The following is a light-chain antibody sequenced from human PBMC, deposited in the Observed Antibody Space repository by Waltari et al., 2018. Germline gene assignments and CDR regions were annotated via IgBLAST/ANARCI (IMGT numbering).Light chain of an antibody. CDR3: SSWDDSVIGPV. CDR2: SNN. CDR1: SPTIGSKT. J-gene: IGLJ2*01. Sequence: SMLTQPPSAPGPPGQRVTLSSSGRSPTIGSKTVNWYQHLPGTAPRVLIYSNNQRPPGVPDRFSGSKSGTSASLAISGLQSDDEADYYCSSWDDSVIGPVFGGGTKLTVL. V-gene: IGLV1-44*01.